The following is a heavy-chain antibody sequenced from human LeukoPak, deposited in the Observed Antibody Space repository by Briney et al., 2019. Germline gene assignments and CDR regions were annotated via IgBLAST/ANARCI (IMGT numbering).Heavy chain of an antibody. CDR1: GYTFTNHG. CDR2: IIPIFGTA. J-gene: IGHJ4*02. CDR3: ASSEGTAMVPHYFDY. D-gene: IGHD5-18*01. V-gene: IGHV1-69*13. Sequence: SVKVSCKASGYTFTNHGINWVRQAPGQGLEWMGGIIPIFGTANYAQKFQGRVTITADESTSTAYMELSSLRSEDTAVYYCASSEGTAMVPHYFDYWGQGTLVTVSS.